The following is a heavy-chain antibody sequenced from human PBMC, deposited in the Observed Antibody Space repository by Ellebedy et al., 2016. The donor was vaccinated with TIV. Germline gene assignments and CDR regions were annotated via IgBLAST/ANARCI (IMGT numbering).Heavy chain of an antibody. Sequence: GESLKISCAASGFSFRSYWMSWVRQAPGKGLQWVANIYQDGSVQYYVDSVKGRFTISRDNADNSLFLQMNSLRAEDTAVYYCARRGSYGDYAVHINSWFDTWGRGTLVAVSS. J-gene: IGHJ5*02. V-gene: IGHV3-7*01. CDR3: ARRGSYGDYAVHINSWFDT. CDR1: GFSFRSYW. D-gene: IGHD4-17*01. CDR2: IYQDGSVQ.